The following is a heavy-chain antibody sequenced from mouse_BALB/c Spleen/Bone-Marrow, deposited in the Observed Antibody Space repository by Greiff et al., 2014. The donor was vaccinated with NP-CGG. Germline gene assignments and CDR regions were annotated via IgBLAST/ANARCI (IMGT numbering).Heavy chain of an antibody. CDR3: ARGGTAWFTY. CDR1: GYSFTDYS. Sequence: VHLQQSGPELVKPGASMKISCKASGYSFTDYSMNWVKQRPGKNLEWIGLFNPYNDVSTYNQKFKGKATLTVDKSSSTAYMELLSLTSEDSAVYYCARGGTAWFTYWGQGTLVTVSA. D-gene: IGHD4-1*01. V-gene: IGHV1-26*01. CDR2: FNPYNDVS. J-gene: IGHJ3*01.